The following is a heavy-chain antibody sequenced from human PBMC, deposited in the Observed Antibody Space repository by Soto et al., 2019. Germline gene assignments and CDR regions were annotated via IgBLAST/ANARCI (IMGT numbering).Heavy chain of an antibody. J-gene: IGHJ5*02. CDR3: ARDLTISSTDGPLDP. D-gene: IGHD1-1*01. Sequence: LSLTCTVSDGSMSRYYWTWIRQPPGKGLEWIGNIHYTGSTNYNPSLKSRVTILLGTSTSQFSLKVSSVTAADTAVYYCARDLTISSTDGPLDPWGHGTLVTVSS. CDR2: IHYTGST. V-gene: IGHV4-59*01. CDR1: DGSMSRYY.